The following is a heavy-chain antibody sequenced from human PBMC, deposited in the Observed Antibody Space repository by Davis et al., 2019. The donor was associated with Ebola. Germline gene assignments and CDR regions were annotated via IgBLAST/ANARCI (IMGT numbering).Heavy chain of an antibody. J-gene: IGHJ6*02. Sequence: SVKVSCKASGGTFSSYAISWVRQAPGQGLEWMGGIIPIFGTANYAQKFQGRVTITADESTSTAYMELSSLRSEDTAVYYCARDVADGYPKPSYYYYGMDVWGQGTTVTVSS. D-gene: IGHD5-24*01. CDR1: GGTFSSYA. V-gene: IGHV1-69*13. CDR2: IIPIFGTA. CDR3: ARDVADGYPKPSYYYYGMDV.